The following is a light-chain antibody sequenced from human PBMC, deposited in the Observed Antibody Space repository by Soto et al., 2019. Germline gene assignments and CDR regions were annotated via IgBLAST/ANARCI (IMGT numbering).Light chain of an antibody. Sequence: DIKMTQSPSTLSASVGDRVTITCRASQTISSWLAWYQQKPGKAPKLLIYKASTLKSGVPSRFSGSGSGTEFTLTIRSLKPDDFATYYCQHYNSYRTFGQGTKVDIK. V-gene: IGKV1-5*03. CDR3: QHYNSYRT. CDR2: KAS. CDR1: QTISSW. J-gene: IGKJ1*01.